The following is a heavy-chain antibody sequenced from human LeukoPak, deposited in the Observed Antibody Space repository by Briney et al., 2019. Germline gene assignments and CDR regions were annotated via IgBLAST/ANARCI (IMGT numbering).Heavy chain of an antibody. Sequence: PGGSLRLSCAASGFTFSSYEMNWVRQAPGKGLEWVSYISSSGSTIYYADSVKGRFTISRDNAMNSLYLQMNSLRAEDTAVYYCARVDSSGADYWGQGTLVTVSS. CDR2: ISSSGSTI. CDR1: GFTFSSYE. D-gene: IGHD3-22*01. V-gene: IGHV3-48*03. CDR3: ARVDSSGADY. J-gene: IGHJ4*02.